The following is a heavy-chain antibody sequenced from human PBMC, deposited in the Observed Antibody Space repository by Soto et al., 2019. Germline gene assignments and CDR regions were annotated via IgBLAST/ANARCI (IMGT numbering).Heavy chain of an antibody. Sequence: GGSLRLSCAASGFTFSSYAMSWVRQAPGKGLEWVSAISGSGGSTYYADSVKGRFTISRDNSKNTLYLQMNSLRAEDTAVYYCAKDALHSMTTVTTYSDYYMDVWGKGTTVTVSS. D-gene: IGHD4-17*01. V-gene: IGHV3-23*01. CDR2: ISGSGGST. CDR3: AKDALHSMTTVTTYSDYYMDV. CDR1: GFTFSSYA. J-gene: IGHJ6*03.